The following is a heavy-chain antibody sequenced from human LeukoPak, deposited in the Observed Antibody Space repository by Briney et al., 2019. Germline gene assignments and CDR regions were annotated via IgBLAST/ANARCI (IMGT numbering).Heavy chain of an antibody. D-gene: IGHD3-16*01. Sequence: PGRSLRLSCAASGFTFSSYGMHWVRQAPGKGLEWVALISYDGSDIYYADSVKGRFTISRDNSKNTLYLQMNSLRDEDTAVYYCAKGLRGDLPTASDYWGQGTLVTVSS. CDR2: ISYDGSDI. CDR1: GFTFSSYG. V-gene: IGHV3-30*18. CDR3: AKGLRGDLPTASDY. J-gene: IGHJ4*02.